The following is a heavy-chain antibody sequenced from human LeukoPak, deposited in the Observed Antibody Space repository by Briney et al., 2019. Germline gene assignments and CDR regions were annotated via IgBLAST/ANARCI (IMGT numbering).Heavy chain of an antibody. V-gene: IGHV3-48*03. J-gene: IGHJ4*02. CDR1: GFTFSSYE. CDR3: TRGCASCVWFD. D-gene: IGHD2-15*01. CDR2: ISVSGSIT. Sequence: GGSLGLSCAASGFTFSSYEMNWVRQAPGKGLEWVSYISVSGSITYHADSVKGRFTISRDNAKNSLYLQMNSLRAEDTAVYYCTRGCASCVWFDWGQGTLVTVSS.